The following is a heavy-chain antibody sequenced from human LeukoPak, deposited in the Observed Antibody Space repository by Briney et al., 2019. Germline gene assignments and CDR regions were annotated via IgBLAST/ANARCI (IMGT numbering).Heavy chain of an antibody. J-gene: IGHJ3*02. CDR1: GFTVSSNY. CDR2: IYSGGST. Sequence: GGSLRLSCAASGFTVSSNYMSWVRQAPGKGLEWVSVIYSGGSTYYADSVKGRFTISRDNSKNTLYLQMNSLRAEDTAVYYCARDGTSWLDTHDAFDIWAKGQWSPSLQ. D-gene: IGHD6-19*01. CDR3: ARDGTSWLDTHDAFDI. V-gene: IGHV3-53*01.